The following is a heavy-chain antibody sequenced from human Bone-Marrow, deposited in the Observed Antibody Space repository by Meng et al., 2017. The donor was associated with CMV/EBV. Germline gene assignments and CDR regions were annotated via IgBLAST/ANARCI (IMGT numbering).Heavy chain of an antibody. CDR3: ASPNYYGDGMDV. CDR1: GGTFSSYT. J-gene: IGHJ6*02. V-gene: IGHV1-69*02. Sequence: SVKVSCKASGGTFSSYTISWVRQAPGQGLEWMGRIIPILGIANYAQKFQGRVTMTRNTSISTAYMELSSLRSEDTAVYYCASPNYYGDGMDVWGQGTTVTVSS. CDR2: IIPILGIA. D-gene: IGHD3-10*01.